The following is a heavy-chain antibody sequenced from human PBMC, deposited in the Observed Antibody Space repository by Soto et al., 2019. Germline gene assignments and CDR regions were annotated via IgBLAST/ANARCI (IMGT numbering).Heavy chain of an antibody. D-gene: IGHD3-3*01. Sequence: SETLSLTCTVSGGSISSGDYYWSWIRQPPGKGLEWIGYIYYSGSTYYNPSLKSRVTISVDTSKNQFSLKLSSVTAADTAVYYCARDQQSPFWSGYSTNWLDPWGQGTLVTVSS. CDR1: GGSISSGDYY. CDR3: ARDQQSPFWSGYSTNWLDP. V-gene: IGHV4-30-4*01. J-gene: IGHJ5*02. CDR2: IYYSGST.